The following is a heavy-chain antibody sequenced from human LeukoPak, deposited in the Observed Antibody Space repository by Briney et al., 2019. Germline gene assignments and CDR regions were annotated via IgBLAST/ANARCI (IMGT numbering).Heavy chain of an antibody. CDR2: IYYSGST. CDR1: GGSISSGDYY. J-gene: IGHJ4*02. Sequence: SQTLSLTCTVSGGSISSGDYYWSWIRQPPGKGLEWIGYIYYSGSTYYNPSLKSRVTISVDTSKNQFSLKLSSVTAADTAVYYCARAGYYDSSGVDYWGQGTLVTVSS. D-gene: IGHD3-22*01. V-gene: IGHV4-30-4*01. CDR3: ARAGYYDSSGVDY.